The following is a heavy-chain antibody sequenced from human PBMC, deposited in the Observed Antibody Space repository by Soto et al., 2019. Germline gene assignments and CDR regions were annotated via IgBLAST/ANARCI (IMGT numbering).Heavy chain of an antibody. CDR2: IYYSGST. J-gene: IGHJ4*02. V-gene: IGHV4-59*01. CDR1: GGSISSYY. Sequence: QVQLQESGPGLVKPSETLSLTCTVSGGSISSYYWSWIRQPPGKGLEWIGYIYYSGSTNYNPSLKSRVTISVDTSKNQFSLKLSSVTAADTAVYYCATLAAAGAQHYWGQGTLVTVSS. D-gene: IGHD6-13*01. CDR3: ATLAAAGAQHY.